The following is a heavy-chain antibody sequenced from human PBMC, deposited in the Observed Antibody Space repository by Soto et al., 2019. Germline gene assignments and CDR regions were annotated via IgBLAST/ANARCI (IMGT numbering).Heavy chain of an antibody. CDR3: ARHQTVTSSGFDY. V-gene: IGHV4-39*01. CDR2: IYYSGST. J-gene: IGHJ4*02. CDR1: GGSISSSSYY. Sequence: QLRLQESGPGLVKPSETLSLTCTVSGGSISSSSYYWGWIRQPPGKGLEWIGSIYYSGSTYYNPPLKSRVTISVGTSRNQFSLKLSSVTAADTAVYYCARHQTVTSSGFDYWGQGTLVTVSS. D-gene: IGHD4-17*01.